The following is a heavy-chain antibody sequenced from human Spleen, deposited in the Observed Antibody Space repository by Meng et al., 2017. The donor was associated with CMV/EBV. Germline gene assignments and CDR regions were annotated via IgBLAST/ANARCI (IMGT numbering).Heavy chain of an antibody. CDR2: ISSGSLYI. Sequence: NMNWVGQGPGKGLEWVSTISSGSLYIYYADLVKGRFTISRDNAKNSLYLQMNTLRAEDTAVYFCARGTLSPLFGVVNIPADSFDVWGQGTVVTVSS. D-gene: IGHD3-3*01. CDR3: ARGTLSPLFGVVNIPADSFDV. J-gene: IGHJ3*01. V-gene: IGHV3-21*01. CDR1: N.